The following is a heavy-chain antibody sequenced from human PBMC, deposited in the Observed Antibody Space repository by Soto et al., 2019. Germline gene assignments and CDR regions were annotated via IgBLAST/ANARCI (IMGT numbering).Heavy chain of an antibody. J-gene: IGHJ6*04. Sequence: ASVKVSCKASGYTFTGYYMHWVRQAPGQGLEWMGWINPNSGGTNYAQKFQGWVTMTRDTSISTAYMELSRLRSDDTAVYYCAREFSSTMAYTTDYGMHVWGAGTTLTVYS. CDR1: GYTFTGYY. V-gene: IGHV1-2*04. CDR2: INPNSGGT. CDR3: AREFSSTMAYTTDYGMHV. D-gene: IGHD1-26*01.